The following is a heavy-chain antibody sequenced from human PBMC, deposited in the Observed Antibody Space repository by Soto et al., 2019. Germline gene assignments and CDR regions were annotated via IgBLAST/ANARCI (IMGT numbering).Heavy chain of an antibody. V-gene: IGHV4-39*01. J-gene: IGHJ5*02. D-gene: IGHD3-3*01. CDR1: GGSISSSSYY. Sequence: SETLSLTCTVSGGSISSSSYYWGWIRQPPGKGLEWIGSIYYSGSTYYNPSLKSRVTISVDTSKNQFSLKLSSVTAADTAVYYCARHAHITIFGVVIFWFDPWGQGTLLTVSS. CDR2: IYYSGST. CDR3: ARHAHITIFGVVIFWFDP.